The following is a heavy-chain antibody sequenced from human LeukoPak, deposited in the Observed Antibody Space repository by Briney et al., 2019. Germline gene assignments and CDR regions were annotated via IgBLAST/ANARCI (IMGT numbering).Heavy chain of an antibody. D-gene: IGHD3-10*01. J-gene: IGHJ4*02. V-gene: IGHV4-34*01. CDR1: GVSFSDYY. CDR2: INHSRST. Sequence: PSETLSLTCAVYGVSFSDYYWSWIRQPPGKGLEWIGEINHSRSTNYNPSLKSRVTISVDTSKNQFSLKLSSVTAADTAVYYCARDGNYGSGKFDYWGQGTLVTVSS. CDR3: ARDGNYGSGKFDY.